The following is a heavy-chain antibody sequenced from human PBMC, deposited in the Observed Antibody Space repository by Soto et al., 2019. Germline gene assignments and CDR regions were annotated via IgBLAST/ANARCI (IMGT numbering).Heavy chain of an antibody. D-gene: IGHD3-22*01. CDR1: GLTFNSYG. Sequence: EVQLLESGGGLVQPGGSLRLSCTASGLTFNSYGMSWVRQAPGKGLEWVSSISGSGDRRYYADSVKGRFTISRDNSKNTLYPQLNSLRAEDTAIYYCAILAGSMTMTPSSWGQGTLATVSS. V-gene: IGHV3-23*01. CDR2: ISGSGDRR. CDR3: AILAGSMTMTPSS. J-gene: IGHJ5*02.